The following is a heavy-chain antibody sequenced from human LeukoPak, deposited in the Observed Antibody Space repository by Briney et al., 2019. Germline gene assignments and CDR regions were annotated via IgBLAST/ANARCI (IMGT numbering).Heavy chain of an antibody. J-gene: IGHJ4*02. V-gene: IGHV3-23*01. CDR1: GFTFSRYA. D-gene: IGHD3-3*01. CDR3: AKDRLESRSGFFGLFDY. Sequence: GGSLRLSCATSGFTFSRYAMSWVRQAPGKGLEWVSGISNSGRSTYYADPVKGRFTISRDNSKSTLYLQMNSLRAEDTAVYYCAKDRLESRSGFFGLFDYWGQGALVTVAS. CDR2: ISNSGRST.